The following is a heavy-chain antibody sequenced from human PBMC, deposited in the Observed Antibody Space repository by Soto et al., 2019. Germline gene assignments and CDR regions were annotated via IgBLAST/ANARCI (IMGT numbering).Heavy chain of an antibody. J-gene: IGHJ4*02. D-gene: IGHD4-4*01. V-gene: IGHV3-9*01. Sequence: EVQLVESGGGLVQPGRSLRLSCAASGFTFDDYAMHWVRQAPGKGLEWVSGISWNSGSIGYADSVKGRFTISRDNAKNSLYLQMNSLRAEDTASYYCAKARDSNYGNIDYWGQGTLVTVSS. CDR3: AKARDSNYGNIDY. CDR2: ISWNSGSI. CDR1: GFTFDDYA.